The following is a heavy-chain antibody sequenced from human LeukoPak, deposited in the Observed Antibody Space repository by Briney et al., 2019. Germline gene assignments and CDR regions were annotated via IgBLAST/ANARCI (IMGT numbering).Heavy chain of an antibody. Sequence: PGGSLRLSCAASGFTFDDYAMHWVRQAPGKGLEWVSHISWNSGSITYADSVKGRFTISRDNAKNSLYLQMSSLRAEDTAVYYCARNSNGDSLGYWGQGNLVTVSS. J-gene: IGHJ4*02. V-gene: IGHV3-9*01. CDR2: ISWNSGSI. CDR3: ARNSNGDSLGY. D-gene: IGHD4-17*01. CDR1: GFTFDDYA.